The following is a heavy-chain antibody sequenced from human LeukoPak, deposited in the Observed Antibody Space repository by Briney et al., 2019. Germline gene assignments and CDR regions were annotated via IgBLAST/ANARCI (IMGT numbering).Heavy chain of an antibody. CDR1: GFTFSSYA. CDR2: ISGSGGST. D-gene: IGHD3-22*01. Sequence: GGSLRLSCAASGFTFSSYAMGWVRQAPGKGLEWVSAISGSGGSTYYADSVKGRFTISRDNSKNTLYLQMNSLRAEDTAVYYCAKGRRRITMIVVVINYGMDVWGQGTTVTVSS. V-gene: IGHV3-23*01. CDR3: AKGRRRITMIVVVINYGMDV. J-gene: IGHJ6*02.